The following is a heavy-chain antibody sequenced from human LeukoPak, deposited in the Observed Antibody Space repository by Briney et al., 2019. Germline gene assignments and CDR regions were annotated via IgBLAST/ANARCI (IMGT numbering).Heavy chain of an antibody. CDR2: INPNSGGT. CDR1: GYTFTGYY. Sequence: ASVKVSCKASGYTFTGYYMHWVRQGPGQGLEWMGWINPNSGGTNYAQKFQGRVTMTRDTSISTAYMELSRLRSDDTAVYYCARAIYSSSWYGLWGQGTLVTVSS. CDR3: ARAIYSSSWYGL. D-gene: IGHD6-13*01. J-gene: IGHJ5*02. V-gene: IGHV1-2*02.